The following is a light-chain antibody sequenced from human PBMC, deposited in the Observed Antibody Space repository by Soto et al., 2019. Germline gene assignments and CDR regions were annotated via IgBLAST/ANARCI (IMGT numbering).Light chain of an antibody. CDR2: WAS. CDR3: QQYYGAWT. J-gene: IGKJ1*01. Sequence: DIVMTQSPESLAVSLGERATINCKSSRSVLWTSSNKNYLAWYQQKSGQSPKLLIYWASTRESGVPDRFSGSGSGTDFTLTMSSVQAEDVAVYYCQQYYGAWTFGQGTRVEI. V-gene: IGKV4-1*01. CDR1: RSVLWTSSNKNY.